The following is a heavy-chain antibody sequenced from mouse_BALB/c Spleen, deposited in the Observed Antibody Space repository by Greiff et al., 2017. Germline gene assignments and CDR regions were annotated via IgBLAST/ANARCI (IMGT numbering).Heavy chain of an antibody. CDR2: ISSGGST. D-gene: IGHD2-3*01. CDR1: GFTFSSYA. Sequence: EVKLVESGGGLVKPGGSLKLSCAASGFTFSSYAMSWVRQTPEKRLEWVASISSGGSTYYPDSVKGRFTISRDNARNILYLQMSSLRSEDTAMYYCAREGGYDGYYYYYAMDYWGQGTSVTVSS. CDR3: AREGGYDGYYYYYAMDY. J-gene: IGHJ4*01. V-gene: IGHV5-6-5*01.